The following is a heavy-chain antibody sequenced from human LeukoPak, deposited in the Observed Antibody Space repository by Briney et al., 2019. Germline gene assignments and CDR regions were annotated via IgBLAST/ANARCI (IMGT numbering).Heavy chain of an antibody. CDR3: ARVAVLDVGPHYDHTYVDY. V-gene: IGHV4-31*03. J-gene: IGHJ4*02. Sequence: SETHPLTCTVSGGSISSGGYYWSWIRQHPGKGLEWIGYIYYSGSTYYNPSLKSRVTISVDTSKNQFSPKLSSVTAADTAVYYCARVAVLDVGPHYDHTYVDYWGQGTLDSVSS. CDR1: GGSISSGGYY. CDR2: IYYSGST. D-gene: IGHD3-22*01.